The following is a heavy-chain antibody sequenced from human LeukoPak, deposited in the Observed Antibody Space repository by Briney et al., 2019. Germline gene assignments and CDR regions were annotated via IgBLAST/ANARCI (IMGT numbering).Heavy chain of an antibody. J-gene: IGHJ4*02. CDR1: GYTFTSYG. Sequence: ASVKVSCKASGYTFTSYGISWVRQAPGQGLEWMGWISAYNDNTNYAQKLQGRVTMTTDTSTSTAYMELRSLRSDDTAVYYCARAAEGAAAGTVDYWGQGTLVTVSS. CDR2: ISAYNDNT. V-gene: IGHV1-18*01. CDR3: ARAAEGAAAGTVDY. D-gene: IGHD6-13*01.